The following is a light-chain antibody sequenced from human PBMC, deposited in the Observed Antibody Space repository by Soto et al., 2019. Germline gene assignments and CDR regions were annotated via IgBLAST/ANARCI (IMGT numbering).Light chain of an antibody. CDR3: AAWDDSLNGYV. Sequence: QSVLTQPPSASGTPGQRVTISCSGSSSNIGGNTVNWYQQLPGTAPKLLIYSNNQRPSGVPDRFSGSKSGTSASLAISGLQSEDEADYYCAAWDDSLNGYVFGTATKLTVL. CDR2: SNN. J-gene: IGLJ1*01. V-gene: IGLV1-44*01. CDR1: SSNIGGNT.